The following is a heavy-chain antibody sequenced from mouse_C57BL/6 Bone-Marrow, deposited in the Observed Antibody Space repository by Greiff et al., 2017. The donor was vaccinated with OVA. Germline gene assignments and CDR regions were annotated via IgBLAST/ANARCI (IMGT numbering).Heavy chain of an antibody. Sequence: LQESGPGLVKPSQSLFLTCSITGFPITSGYYWIWIRQSPGKPLEWMGYITHSGETFYNPSLQSPISITRETSKNQFFLQLNSVTTEDTAMYYCAGDSSGYVAYWGQGTLVTVSA. D-gene: IGHD3-2*02. CDR3: AGDSSGYVAY. CDR1: GFPITSGYY. V-gene: IGHV12-3*01. CDR2: ITHSGET. J-gene: IGHJ3*01.